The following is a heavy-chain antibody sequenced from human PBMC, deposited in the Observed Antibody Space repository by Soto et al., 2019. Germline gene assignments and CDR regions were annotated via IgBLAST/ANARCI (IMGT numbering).Heavy chain of an antibody. Sequence: PGESLKISCKGSGYSFTSYWISWVRQMPGKGLEWMGRIDPSDSYTNYSPSFQGHVTISADKSISTAYLQWSSLKASDTAMYYCARLGPPDIVATSGSYYYYGMDVWGQGTTVTVSS. CDR2: IDPSDSYT. CDR3: ARLGPPDIVATSGSYYYYGMDV. V-gene: IGHV5-10-1*01. D-gene: IGHD5-12*01. J-gene: IGHJ6*02. CDR1: GYSFTSYW.